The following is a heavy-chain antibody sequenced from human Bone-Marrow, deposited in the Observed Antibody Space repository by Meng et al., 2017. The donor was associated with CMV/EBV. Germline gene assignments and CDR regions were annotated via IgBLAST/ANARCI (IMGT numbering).Heavy chain of an antibody. J-gene: IGHJ5*02. CDR2: ISSSSSYI. CDR3: ASVIYHYQLPFRFYP. V-gene: IGHV3-21*01. CDR1: GFTFSSYS. D-gene: IGHD2-2*01. Sequence: GESLKISCAASGFTFSSYSMNWVRQAPGKGLEWVSSISSSSSYIYYADSVKGRFTISRDNAKNSLYLQMNSLRAEDTAVYYCASVIYHYQLPFRFYPWGQGTLVTVSS.